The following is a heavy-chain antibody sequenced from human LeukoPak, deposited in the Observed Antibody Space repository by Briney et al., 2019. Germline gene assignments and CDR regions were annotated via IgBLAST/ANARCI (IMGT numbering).Heavy chain of an antibody. J-gene: IGHJ4*01. CDR1: GFTFSRYW. Sequence: GGSLRLSCVTSGFTFSRYWMSWVRQAPGKGLEWVANIKEDGSEKHYVDSVKGRFTISRDNAKNSVYLQMNSLRVEDTAVYYXXSXXXXXDYWXXGTLVTVS. D-gene: IGHD3-3*01. CDR2: IKEDGSEK. V-gene: IGHV3-7*01. CDR3: XSXXXXXDY.